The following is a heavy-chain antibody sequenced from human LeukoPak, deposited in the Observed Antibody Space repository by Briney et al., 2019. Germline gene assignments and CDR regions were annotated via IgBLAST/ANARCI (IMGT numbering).Heavy chain of an antibody. V-gene: IGHV4-30-4*01. CDR1: GGSISSGDYY. Sequence: PSETLSLTCTVSGGSISSGDYYWSWIRQPPGKGLEWIGYISYSGSTYYNPSLKSRVTISVDTSKNQFSLKLSSVTAADTAVYYCARHGAFGELYYGMDVWGPGTTVTVSS. CDR3: ARHGAFGELYYGMDV. D-gene: IGHD3-10*01. J-gene: IGHJ6*02. CDR2: ISYSGST.